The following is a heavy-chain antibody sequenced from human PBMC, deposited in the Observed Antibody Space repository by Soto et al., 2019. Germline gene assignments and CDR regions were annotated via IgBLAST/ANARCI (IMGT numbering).Heavy chain of an antibody. CDR2: IIPMFGTP. Sequence: QVQLVQSGAEVKKPGSSLRVSCKASGGTFRSYGFSWVRQAPGQGLEWMGGIIPMFGTPNYAQKVQGRVTITADESTSTVYMELSSLRSEDTAVYYCATDRGRGGYCSGGSCYARNDAFDMWGQGTMVIVSA. CDR1: GGTFRSYG. V-gene: IGHV1-69*12. J-gene: IGHJ3*02. CDR3: ATDRGRGGYCSGGSCYARNDAFDM. D-gene: IGHD2-15*01.